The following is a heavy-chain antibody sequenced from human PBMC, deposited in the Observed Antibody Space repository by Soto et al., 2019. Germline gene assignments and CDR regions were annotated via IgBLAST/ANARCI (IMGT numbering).Heavy chain of an antibody. V-gene: IGHV1-46*01. D-gene: IGHD3-9*01. CDR2: INPSGGST. J-gene: IGHJ6*02. CDR1: GYTFTSYY. CDR3: ARDPRYFDWLSNYYYYYGMDV. Sequence: GASVKVSCKASGYTFTSYYMHWVRQAPGQGLEWMGIINPSGGSTSYAQKLQGRVTMTTDTSTSTAYMELRSLRSDDTAVYYCARDPRYFDWLSNYYYYYGMDVWGQGTTVTVSS.